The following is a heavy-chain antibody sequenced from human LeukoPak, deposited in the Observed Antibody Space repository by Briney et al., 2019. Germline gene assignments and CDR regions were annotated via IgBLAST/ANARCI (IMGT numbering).Heavy chain of an antibody. D-gene: IGHD3-22*01. J-gene: IGHJ4*02. V-gene: IGHV1-18*01. CDR1: GYTFTSYG. Sequence: ASVKVSCKASGYTFTSYGISWVRQAPGQGLEWMGWISAYNGNTNYAQKLQGRVTMTTDTSTSTAYMELRSLRSDDTAVYYCARGKYYYGSSGYYRYYFDYWGQGTLVTVSS. CDR2: ISAYNGNT. CDR3: ARGKYYYGSSGYYRYYFDY.